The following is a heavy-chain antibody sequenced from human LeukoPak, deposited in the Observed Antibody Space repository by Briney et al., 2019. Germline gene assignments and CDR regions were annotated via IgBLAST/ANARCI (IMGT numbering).Heavy chain of an antibody. D-gene: IGHD3-22*01. J-gene: IGHJ3*02. CDR1: GFTFSSYG. Sequence: GGPLRLSCAASGFTFSSYGMHWVRQAPGKGLEWVAVISYDGSNKFYADSVKGRFTISRDNSKNTLYLQMNSLRAEDTAVYYCARQYDSSGYSAFDIWGQGTMVTVSS. V-gene: IGHV3-30*03. CDR3: ARQYDSSGYSAFDI. CDR2: ISYDGSNK.